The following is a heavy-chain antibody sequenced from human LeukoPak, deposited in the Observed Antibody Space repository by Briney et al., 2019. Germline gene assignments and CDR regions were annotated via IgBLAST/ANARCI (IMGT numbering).Heavy chain of an antibody. V-gene: IGHV1-18*01. CDR2: ISAYNGNT. J-gene: IGHJ4*02. Sequence: ASVKVSCKASGYTFTSYGISWVRQAPGQGLEGRGWISAYNGNTNYAQKLQGRVTMTTDTSTSTAYMELRSLRSDDTAVYYCARDIDIVVVVAATDYWGQGTLVTVSS. CDR1: GYTFTSYG. CDR3: ARDIDIVVVVAATDY. D-gene: IGHD2-15*01.